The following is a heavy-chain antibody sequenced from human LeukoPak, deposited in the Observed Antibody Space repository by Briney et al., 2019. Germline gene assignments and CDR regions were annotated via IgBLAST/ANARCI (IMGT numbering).Heavy chain of an antibody. CDR1: GYKFSNDG. D-gene: IGHD3-22*01. CDR2: ISGYNGYT. V-gene: IGHV1-18*01. CDR3: ARDEARYSSGYYPNWFDP. Sequence: ASVKVSCKASGYKFSNDGISWVRQAPGQGLEWMGWISGYNGYTHYAHNLQGRVTMTTDTSTSTAYMELRSLRSDDTAVYYCARDEARYSSGYYPNWFDPWGQGTLVTVSS. J-gene: IGHJ5*02.